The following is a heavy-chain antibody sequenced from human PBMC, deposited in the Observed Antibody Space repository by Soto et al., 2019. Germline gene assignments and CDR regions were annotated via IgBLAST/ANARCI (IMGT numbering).Heavy chain of an antibody. J-gene: IGHJ4*02. CDR1: GDSIDTSSYC. CDR3: ARQGEHSSSYFFDS. CDR2: VCYRGTT. D-gene: IGHD6-6*01. Sequence: SETLSLTCTVSGDSIDTSSYCWGWIRQPPGKGLEWIGSVCYRGTTYYNPSLKSRLTLSVDTSKRQFSLKLSSVTAADTAVFYCARQGEHSSSYFFDSWGQGTLVTVSS. V-gene: IGHV4-39*01.